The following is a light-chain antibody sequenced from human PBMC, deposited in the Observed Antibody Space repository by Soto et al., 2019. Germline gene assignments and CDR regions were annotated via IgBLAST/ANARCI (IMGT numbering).Light chain of an antibody. CDR1: QSITTY. CDR2: TTS. J-gene: IGKJ2*01. CDR3: QQNYNVPFT. V-gene: IGKV1-39*01. Sequence: DIQMTQSPASLSASVGDRVTITCRASQSITTYLNWYQQRPGKAPNLLIYTTSNLQTGVPSRFSGSGYVTLTISSLQPEDFATYYCQQNYNVPFTFGQGTKLEIK.